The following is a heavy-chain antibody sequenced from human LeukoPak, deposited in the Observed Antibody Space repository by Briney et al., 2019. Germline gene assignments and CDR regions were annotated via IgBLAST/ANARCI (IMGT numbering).Heavy chain of an antibody. CDR3: ARLTRLSTSPDRYYLDY. CDR1: GDSISSYY. V-gene: IGHV4-4*09. D-gene: IGHD6-6*01. Sequence: SETLSLTCTVSGDSISSYYWSWIRQPPGKGLEWIGYIYTSGGTNYIPSLKGRVTTSIDTSKNQFSLKLSSVTAADSAVYYCARLTRLSTSPDRYYLDYWGQGTLVTVSS. CDR2: IYTSGGT. J-gene: IGHJ4*02.